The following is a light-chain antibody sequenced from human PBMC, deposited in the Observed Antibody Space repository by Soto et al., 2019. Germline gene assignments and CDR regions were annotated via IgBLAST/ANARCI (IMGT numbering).Light chain of an antibody. V-gene: IGKV1-5*03. CDR3: QQYNTFST. CDR2: KAS. J-gene: IGKJ1*01. Sequence: DXXMTQSXSTXXASVGDRVTITCRAXQSINIWLAWYQQKPGKAPKLLIYKASSLESGVPSRFSGSGSGTEFTLTISSLQPDDFATYYCQQYNTFSTFGQGTKVEIK. CDR1: QSINIW.